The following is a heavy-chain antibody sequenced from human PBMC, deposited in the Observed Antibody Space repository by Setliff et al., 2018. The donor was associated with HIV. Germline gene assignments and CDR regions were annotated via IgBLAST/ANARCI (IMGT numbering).Heavy chain of an antibody. CDR1: GYSLSSDYY. V-gene: IGHV4-38-2*01. Sequence: TSETLSLTCAVSGYSLSSDYYWGWIRQPPGKGLEWIASIYHSGSTYYNPSFKSRVTISVDTSKNWFSLKLASVTAADTAVYYCARLTGNTSGYRRFDPWGQGALVTVSS. CDR3: ARLTGNTSGYRRFDP. D-gene: IGHD1-20*01. J-gene: IGHJ5*02. CDR2: IYHSGST.